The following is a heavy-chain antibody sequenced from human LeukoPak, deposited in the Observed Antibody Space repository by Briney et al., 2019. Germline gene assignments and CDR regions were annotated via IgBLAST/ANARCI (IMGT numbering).Heavy chain of an antibody. D-gene: IGHD6-13*01. Sequence: ASVKVSCKASGYIFTSYGISWVRQPPGQGLEWMGWISVYSGNTNYAQKFQGRLTMTTDTSTNTLYMGLTDLRSDDSAVYYGARDRGGVAAAYNWFDTWGQGTLVTVSS. CDR3: ARDRGGVAAAYNWFDT. CDR2: ISVYSGNT. J-gene: IGHJ5*02. CDR1: GYIFTSYG. V-gene: IGHV1-18*01.